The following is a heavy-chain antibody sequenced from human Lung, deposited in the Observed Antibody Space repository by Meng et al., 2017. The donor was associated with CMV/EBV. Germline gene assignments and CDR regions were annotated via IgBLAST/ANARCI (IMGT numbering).Heavy chain of an antibody. V-gene: IGHV3-7*01. CDR2: LNQDGSQK. J-gene: IGHJ4*02. CDR1: GFTFNTYW. CDR3: ATDTGSH. D-gene: IGHD3-10*01. Sequence: SLSLSCAASGFTFNTYWMTWVRQAPGKGLAWVATLNQDGSQKYYVDSVKGRFTVSKDNAKNSLSLQMSSLRVEDTAVYYCATDTGSHWGQGTLVTVSS.